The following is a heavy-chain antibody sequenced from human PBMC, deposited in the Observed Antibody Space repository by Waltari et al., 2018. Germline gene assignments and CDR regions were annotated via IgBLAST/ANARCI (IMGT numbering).Heavy chain of an antibody. CDR1: GFTVSSNY. J-gene: IGHJ4*02. V-gene: IGHV3-53*01. CDR3: ASLIVGANGVDY. Sequence: EVQLVESGGGLIQPGGSLRLSCAASGFTVSSNYMSWVRRAPGKGLEWVSVIYSGSSTYYADSVKGRFTISRDNSKNTLYLQMNSLRAEDTAVYYCASLIVGANGVDYWGQGTLVTVSS. D-gene: IGHD1-26*01. CDR2: IYSGSST.